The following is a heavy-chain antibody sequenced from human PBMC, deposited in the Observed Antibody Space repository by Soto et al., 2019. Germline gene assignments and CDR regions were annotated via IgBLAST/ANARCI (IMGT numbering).Heavy chain of an antibody. V-gene: IGHV1-69*01. Sequence: QVQLVQSGAEVKKTGSSVKVSCKTSGGTFSTFGTSWVRQAPGQGLEWVGGIIPFFGTAEYSQKFEDRITITADESTNTVYMDLRSLTSEDTAIYYCARTAPMDAGDKYYYDFWGQGALVTVSS. CDR1: GGTFSTFG. CDR3: ARTAPMDAGDKYYYDF. D-gene: IGHD3-16*01. CDR2: IIPFFGTA. J-gene: IGHJ4*02.